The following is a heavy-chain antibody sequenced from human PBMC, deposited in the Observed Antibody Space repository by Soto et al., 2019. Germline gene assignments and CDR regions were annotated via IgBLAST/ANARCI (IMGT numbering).Heavy chain of an antibody. V-gene: IGHV4-61*02. CDR2: IYSSGST. CDR3: ARGQRFSDWFDP. CDR1: GDSVTSGSYY. D-gene: IGHD3-3*01. Sequence: SETLSLTCIVSGDSVTSGSYYCTWIRQPAGKGLEWIGRIYSSGSTKYNPSLQSRVTMSLDTSKNQFSLRLASVTAADTAVYYCARGQRFSDWFDPWGQGTLVTVSS. J-gene: IGHJ5*02.